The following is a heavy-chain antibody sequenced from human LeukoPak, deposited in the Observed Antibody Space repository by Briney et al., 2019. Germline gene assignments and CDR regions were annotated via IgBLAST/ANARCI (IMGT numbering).Heavy chain of an antibody. CDR2: IIPIFGTA. Sequence: SVKVSCEASGGTFSSYAISWVRQAPGQGLEWMGGIIPIFGTANYAQKFQGRVTITADESTSTAYMELSSLRSEDTAVYYCARVDRDYYDSSGYYYFDYWGQGTLVTVSS. D-gene: IGHD3-22*01. CDR3: ARVDRDYYDSSGYYYFDY. J-gene: IGHJ4*02. CDR1: GGTFSSYA. V-gene: IGHV1-69*13.